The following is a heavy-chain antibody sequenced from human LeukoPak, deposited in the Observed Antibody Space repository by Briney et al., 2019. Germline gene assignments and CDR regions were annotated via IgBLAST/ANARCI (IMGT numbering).Heavy chain of an antibody. V-gene: IGHV3-7*01. J-gene: IGHJ4*02. CDR2: IKEDGSEK. Sequence: GGSLRLSCAASGFTFSSYGMHWVRQAPGKGLEWVANIKEDGSEKYYVDSVRGRFTISRDNAKNSLYLQMNSLRAEDTAVYYCARATRLTSYDHDTSGYWSYWGQGTLVTVSS. D-gene: IGHD3-22*01. CDR1: GFTFSSYG. CDR3: ARATRLTSYDHDTSGYWSY.